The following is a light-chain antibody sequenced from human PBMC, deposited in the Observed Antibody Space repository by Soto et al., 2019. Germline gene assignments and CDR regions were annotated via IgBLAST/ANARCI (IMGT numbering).Light chain of an antibody. V-gene: IGKV3-20*01. Sequence: EIVLTQPPGTLSLSPGERATLSCRASHSVSSSYLAWYQQKPGQAPRLLIYGASSRATGIPGRFSGGGSGTDFTLTISRLEPEDFAVYYCQQYSSSWTFGQGTKVDIK. CDR1: HSVSSSY. CDR3: QQYSSSWT. CDR2: GAS. J-gene: IGKJ1*01.